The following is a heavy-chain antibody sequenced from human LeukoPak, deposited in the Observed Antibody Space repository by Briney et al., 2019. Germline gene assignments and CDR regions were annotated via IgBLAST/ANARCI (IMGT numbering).Heavy chain of an antibody. Sequence: GGSLRLSCTASGFTFGDYLMSWFRHAPGKGLEWIGFISGGTTEYAASVKGRFTISRDDSTSIAYLQMNSLTTEDTAVYYCSRGSGWLSVYWGQETLVTVSS. D-gene: IGHD6-19*01. CDR1: GFTFGDYL. CDR2: ISGGTT. CDR3: SRGSGWLSVY. V-gene: IGHV3-49*03. J-gene: IGHJ4*02.